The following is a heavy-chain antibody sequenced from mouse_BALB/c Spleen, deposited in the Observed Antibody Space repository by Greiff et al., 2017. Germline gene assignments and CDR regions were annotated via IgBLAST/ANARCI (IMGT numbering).Heavy chain of an antibody. V-gene: IGHV5-15*02. J-gene: IGHJ2*01. CDR3: ARAAYYRDDGYFDY. Sequence: EVMLVESGGGLVQPGGSRKLSCAASGFTFSDYGMAWVRQAPGKGPEWVAFISNLAYSIYYADTVTGRFTISRENAKNTLYLEMSSLRSEDTAMYYCARAAYYRDDGYFDYWGQGTTLTVSS. D-gene: IGHD2-14*01. CDR2: ISNLAYSI. CDR1: GFTFSDYG.